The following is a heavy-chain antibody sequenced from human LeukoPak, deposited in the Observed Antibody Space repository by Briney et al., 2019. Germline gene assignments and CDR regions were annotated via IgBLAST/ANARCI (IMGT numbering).Heavy chain of an antibody. D-gene: IGHD3-9*01. CDR1: GFTFSSYA. J-gene: IGHJ4*02. V-gene: IGHV3-23*01. Sequence: TGGSLRLSCAASGFTFSSYAMSWVRQAPGKGLEWVSAISGSGGSTYYADSVRGRFTISRDNSKNTLYLQMNSLRAEDTAVYYCATTSFDWVFYFDYWGQGTLVTVSS. CDR2: ISGSGGST. CDR3: ATTSFDWVFYFDY.